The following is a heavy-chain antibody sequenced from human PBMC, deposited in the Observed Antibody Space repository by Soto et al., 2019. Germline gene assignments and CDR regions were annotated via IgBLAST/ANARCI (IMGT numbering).Heavy chain of an antibody. J-gene: IGHJ4*02. CDR3: ARHYAVVLYYFDY. D-gene: IGHD2-21*01. V-gene: IGHV4-39*01. CDR2: IYYSGST. Sequence: SETLSLTCAVSGGSINSNYWGWIRQPPGKGLEWLGSIYYSGSTYYNPSLKSRVTISVDTSKNQFSLKLSSVTAADTAVYYCARHYAVVLYYFDYWGPGTLVTVSS. CDR1: GGSINSNY.